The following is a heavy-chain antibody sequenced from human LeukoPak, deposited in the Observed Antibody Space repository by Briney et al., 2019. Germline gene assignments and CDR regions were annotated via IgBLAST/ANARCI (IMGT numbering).Heavy chain of an antibody. J-gene: IGHJ4*02. V-gene: IGHV3-53*01. Sequence: GGSLRLSCAASGFPVSSNHMGWVRQAPGKGLEWVSVIFGGGKTSYAGSVQGRVALSRDNSKNTLYLQMIRLRVEDTAVYYCAAWRGSSWFDYWGQGTLVTVSS. CDR1: GFPVSSNH. D-gene: IGHD6-13*01. CDR3: AAWRGSSWFDY. CDR2: IFGGGKT.